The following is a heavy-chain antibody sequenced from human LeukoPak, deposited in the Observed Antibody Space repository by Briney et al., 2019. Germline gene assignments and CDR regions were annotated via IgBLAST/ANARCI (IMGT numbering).Heavy chain of an antibody. D-gene: IGHD3-22*01. CDR3: AREQDGSGWGWLDP. CDR2: ISNTGGS. V-gene: IGHV4-59*12. Sequence: PSETLSLTCTVSGAYMNDYYWNWIRQPPGKGLEWIGYISNTGGSKHNPSLKSRLAISFDTSKNQFSLTLSSVTVADTAVYYCAREQDGSGWGWLDPWGQGTLVTVSS. CDR1: GAYMNDYY. J-gene: IGHJ5*02.